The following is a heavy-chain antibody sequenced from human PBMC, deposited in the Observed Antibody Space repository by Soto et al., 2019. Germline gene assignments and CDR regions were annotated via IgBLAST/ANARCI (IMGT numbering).Heavy chain of an antibody. V-gene: IGHV3-23*01. J-gene: IGHJ4*02. CDR1: GCKCVIFA. D-gene: IGHD3-22*01. CDR3: AKDPTSYDSSAQFDS. Sequence: GLSMRHWCAASGCKCVIFAMNWVLQAQGKGLEWVSGISGGGGSTYYADSVKGRFTISRDNSKNTLYLQMNSLRVEDTAVYYCAKDPTSYDSSAQFDSWGQGTLVTVSS. CDR2: ISGGGGST.